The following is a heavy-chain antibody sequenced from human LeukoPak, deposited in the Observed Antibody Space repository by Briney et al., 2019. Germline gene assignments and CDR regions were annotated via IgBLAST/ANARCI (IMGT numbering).Heavy chain of an antibody. CDR3: ARDYCSSTSCYRPLNYYYYYYMDV. D-gene: IGHD2-2*01. Sequence: GASVKVSCKASGYTFTGYYMHWVRQAPGQGLEWMGWINPNSGGTNYAQKFQGRVTMTRDTSISTAYMELSRLRSDDTAVYYRARDYCSSTSCYRPLNYYYYYYMDVWGKGTTVTVSS. CDR1: GYTFTGYY. V-gene: IGHV1-2*02. CDR2: INPNSGGT. J-gene: IGHJ6*03.